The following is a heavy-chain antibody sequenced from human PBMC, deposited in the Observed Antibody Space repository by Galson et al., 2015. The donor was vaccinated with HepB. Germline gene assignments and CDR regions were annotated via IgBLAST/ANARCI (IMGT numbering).Heavy chain of an antibody. J-gene: IGHJ3*02. CDR1: GGTFSSYT. Sequence: SVKVSCKASGGTFSSYTISWVRQAPGQGLEWMGRIIPILGIANYAQKFQGRVTITADKSTSTAYMELSSLRSEDTAVYYCARGLGSVVTMIVVDHGDAFDIWGQGTMVTVSS. V-gene: IGHV1-69*02. D-gene: IGHD3-22*01. CDR2: IIPILGIA. CDR3: ARGLGSVVTMIVVDHGDAFDI.